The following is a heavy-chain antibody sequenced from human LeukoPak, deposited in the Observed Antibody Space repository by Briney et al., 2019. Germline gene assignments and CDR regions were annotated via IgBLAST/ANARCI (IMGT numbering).Heavy chain of an antibody. CDR2: ISWNSGSI. V-gene: IGHV3-9*01. CDR1: GFTFDDYA. CDR3: AKDRVSSSWYFFDY. J-gene: IGHJ4*02. Sequence: GRSPRLSCAASGFTFDDYAMHWVRQAPGKGLEWVSGISWNSGSIGYADSVKGRFTISRDNAKNSLYLQMNSLRAEDTALYYCAKDRVSSSWYFFDYWGQGTLVTVSS. D-gene: IGHD6-13*01.